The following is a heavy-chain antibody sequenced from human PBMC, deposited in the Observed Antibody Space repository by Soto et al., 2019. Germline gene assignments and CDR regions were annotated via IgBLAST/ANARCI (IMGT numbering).Heavy chain of an antibody. CDR2: IYYSGST. CDR3: ARESPGGSYRTVYFDY. Sequence: SETLSLTCTVSGGSISSYYWSWSRQPPGKGLEWIGYIYYSGSTNYKPSLKSRVTISVDTAKNQFSLKLSSVTAADTAVYYCARESPGGSYRTVYFDYWGQGSRGTAPQ. CDR1: GGSISSYY. V-gene: IGHV4-59*01. D-gene: IGHD1-26*01. J-gene: IGHJ4*02.